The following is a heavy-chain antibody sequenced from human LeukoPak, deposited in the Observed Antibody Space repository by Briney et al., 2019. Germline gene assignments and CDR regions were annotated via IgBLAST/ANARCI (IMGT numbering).Heavy chain of an antibody. CDR2: IYYSGST. D-gene: IGHD6-13*01. CDR3: ARVLLPGIAAAGTFSDAFDI. V-gene: IGHV4-39*01. J-gene: IGHJ3*02. CDR1: GGSISSSSYY. Sequence: PSETLSLTCTVSGGSISSSSYYWGWIRQPPGKGLEWIGSIYYSGSTYYNPSLKSRVTISVDTSKNQFSLKLSSVTAADTAVYYCARVLLPGIAAAGTFSDAFDIWGQGTMVTVSS.